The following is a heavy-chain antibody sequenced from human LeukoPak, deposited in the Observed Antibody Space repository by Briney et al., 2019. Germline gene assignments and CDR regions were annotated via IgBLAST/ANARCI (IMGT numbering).Heavy chain of an antibody. V-gene: IGHV4-34*01. CDR3: ARGPAVTTPNWFDP. Sequence: SETLSLTCAAYGGSFSGYYWSWIRQPPGKGLEWIGEINHSGSTNYNPSLKSRVTISVDTSKNQFSLKLSSVTAADTAVYYCARGPAVTTPNWFDPWGQGTLVTVSS. CDR1: GGSFSGYY. D-gene: IGHD4-17*01. CDR2: INHSGST. J-gene: IGHJ5*02.